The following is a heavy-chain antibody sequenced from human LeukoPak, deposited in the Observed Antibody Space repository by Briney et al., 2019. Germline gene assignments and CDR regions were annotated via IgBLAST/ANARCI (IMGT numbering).Heavy chain of an antibody. Sequence: GGSLRLSCAASGFTFSNYNMNWVRQAPWKGLEWVSYISCGSSTIYYADSVRGRFTISRDNAKNSLYLQMTSLRAEDTAVYYCARDHGYSSGWTYYYSYMDVWGKGTTVTVSS. J-gene: IGHJ6*03. CDR2: ISCGSSTI. CDR1: GFTFSNYN. V-gene: IGHV3-48*01. D-gene: IGHD6-19*01. CDR3: ARDHGYSSGWTYYYSYMDV.